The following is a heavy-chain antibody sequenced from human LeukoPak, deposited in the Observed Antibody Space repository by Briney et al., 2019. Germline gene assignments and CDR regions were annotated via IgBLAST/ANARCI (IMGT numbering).Heavy chain of an antibody. D-gene: IGHD4-23*01. Sequence: GGSLRLSCAASGFDVSVNYMTWVRQAPGKGLEWVSIIYTAGNTYYAESLRGRFTISRDNSKNTLHLQMHSLTAEDSAVYYCAGGATTVLRGPLAFWGQGTLVTVSS. J-gene: IGHJ3*01. CDR2: IYTAGNT. V-gene: IGHV3-53*01. CDR1: GFDVSVNY. CDR3: AGGATTVLRGPLAF.